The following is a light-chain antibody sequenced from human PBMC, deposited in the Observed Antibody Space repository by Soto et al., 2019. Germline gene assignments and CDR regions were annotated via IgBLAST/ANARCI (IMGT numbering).Light chain of an antibody. J-gene: IGLJ1*01. Sequence: QSVLTQPASVSGSPGQSITISCTGTSSDVGSYNLVSWYQQHPGKAPKLMIYEGSKRPSGVSNRFSGSKSGNTASLTISGLQAEDEADYYCCSYAGSSTYVFGTGTKLPV. CDR1: SSDVGSYNL. CDR2: EGS. CDR3: CSYAGSSTYV. V-gene: IGLV2-23*01.